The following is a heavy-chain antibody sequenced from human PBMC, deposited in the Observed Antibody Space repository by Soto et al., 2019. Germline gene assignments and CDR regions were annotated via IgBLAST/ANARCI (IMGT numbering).Heavy chain of an antibody. CDR2: IGYSVVST. Sequence: GGSIRLSSSTSGFTLRTYAMSGFRQAPGKGLEWVSTIGYSVVSTSYADSVKGRFTISRDNSKNPLSLEMNSLRAEDTAVYYCAKDRDSYGPVYYFDSWGQGALVTVSS. CDR1: GFTLRTYA. D-gene: IGHD5-18*01. V-gene: IGHV3-23*01. CDR3: AKDRDSYGPVYYFDS. J-gene: IGHJ4*02.